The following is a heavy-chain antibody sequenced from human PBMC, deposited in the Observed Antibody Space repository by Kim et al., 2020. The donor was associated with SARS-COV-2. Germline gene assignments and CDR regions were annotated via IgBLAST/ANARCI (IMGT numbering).Heavy chain of an antibody. V-gene: IGHV4-39*01. J-gene: IGHJ4*02. D-gene: IGHD2-21*02. Sequence: STYYNPSLKRRVTISVDTSKNQFSLKLSSVTAADTAVYYCARRGVVTPYHWGQGTLVTVSS. CDR2: ST. CDR3: ARRGVVTPYH.